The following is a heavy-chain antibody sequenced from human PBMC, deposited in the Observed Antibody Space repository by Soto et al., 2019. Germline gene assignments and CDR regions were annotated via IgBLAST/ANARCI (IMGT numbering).Heavy chain of an antibody. J-gene: IGHJ3*01. Sequence: GGSVRHTCEVAGFFFTEYAITRVRQAPWKGLEWVASIFSGGGSSHADSAKGRVTISRDNSKNTVYLQMNSLRDEDTAVYYCGRDPNGDYVGAFDFWGHGTMVTVSS. CDR1: GFFFTEYA. V-gene: IGHV3-23*01. D-gene: IGHD4-17*01. CDR2: IFSGGGS. CDR3: GRDPNGDYVGAFDF.